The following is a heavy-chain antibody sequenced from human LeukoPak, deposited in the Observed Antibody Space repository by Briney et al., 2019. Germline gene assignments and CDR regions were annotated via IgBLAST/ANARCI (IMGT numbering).Heavy chain of an antibody. CDR3: AKEGDSSGYYSDAFDI. Sequence: EASLRLSCAASGFTFSSYAMSWVRQAPGKGLEWVSAISGSGGSTYYADSVKGRFTISRDNSKNTLYLQMNSLRAEDTAVYYCAKEGDSSGYYSDAFDIWGQGTMVTVSS. CDR1: GFTFSSYA. V-gene: IGHV3-23*01. D-gene: IGHD3-22*01. CDR2: ISGSGGST. J-gene: IGHJ3*02.